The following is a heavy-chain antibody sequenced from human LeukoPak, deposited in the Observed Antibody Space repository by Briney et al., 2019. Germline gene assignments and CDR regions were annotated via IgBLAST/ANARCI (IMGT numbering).Heavy chain of an antibody. CDR3: ARSSPLRFYYGMDV. Sequence: SETLSLTCTVSGGSISSYYWSWIRQPPGKGLEWIGYIYYSGSTNYNPSLKSRVTISVDTSKNQFSLKLSSVTAADTAVYYCARSSPLRFYYGMDVWGQGTTVTVSS. CDR1: GGSISSYY. D-gene: IGHD3-3*01. CDR2: IYYSGST. J-gene: IGHJ6*02. V-gene: IGHV4-59*01.